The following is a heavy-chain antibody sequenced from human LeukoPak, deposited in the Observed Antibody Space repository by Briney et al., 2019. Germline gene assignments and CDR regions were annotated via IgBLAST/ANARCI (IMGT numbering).Heavy chain of an antibody. Sequence: PGGSLRLSCAASGFTFSSYSMNWVRQAPGKGLEWVSSISGSSSYIYYADSVEGRFTISRDNAKNSLYLQMNSLRAEDTAVYYCARNPAKVFPAVYWGQGTLVTVSS. CDR2: ISGSSSYI. CDR1: GFTFSSYS. V-gene: IGHV3-21*01. J-gene: IGHJ4*02. D-gene: IGHD2-2*01. CDR3: ARNPAKVFPAVY.